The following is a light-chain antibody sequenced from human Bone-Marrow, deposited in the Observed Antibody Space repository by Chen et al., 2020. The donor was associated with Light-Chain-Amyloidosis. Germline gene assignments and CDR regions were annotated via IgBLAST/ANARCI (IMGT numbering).Light chain of an antibody. CDR2: KNN. J-gene: IGLJ3*02. CDR1: RSNIGNNV. V-gene: IGLV1-44*01. CDR3: AAWDESLNGHWV. Sequence: QSVLTQPPSASGTPGPRVTISCSGSRSNIGNNVVNWYQQFPGTAPKLLLYKNNQRPSGVPDRVSGSKSGTSASLTISGLQSEDEADYYCAAWDESLNGHWVLGGGTKLTVL.